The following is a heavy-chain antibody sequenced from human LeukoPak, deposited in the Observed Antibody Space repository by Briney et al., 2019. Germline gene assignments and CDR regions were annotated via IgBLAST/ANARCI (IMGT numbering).Heavy chain of an antibody. CDR3: ARGGSGSYYPFAY. D-gene: IGHD3-10*01. J-gene: IGHJ4*02. V-gene: IGHV1-2*02. CDR2: INPNSGGT. CDR1: GYTFTGYY. Sequence: ASVKVSCKASGYTFTGYYMHWVRQAPGQGLEWMGWINPNSGGTNYAQKFQGRVTMTRDTSISTAYMELSRLRSDVTAVYYCARGGSGSYYPFAYWGQGTLVTVSS.